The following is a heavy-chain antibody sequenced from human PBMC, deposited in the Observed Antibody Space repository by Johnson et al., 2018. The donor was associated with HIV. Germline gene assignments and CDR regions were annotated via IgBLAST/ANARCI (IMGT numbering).Heavy chain of an antibody. CDR2: IRYDGSDK. V-gene: IGHV3-30*02. CDR1: GFTFSSYG. D-gene: IGHD4-23*01. J-gene: IGHJ3*02. CDR3: ANLGDYGGNNGFDI. Sequence: QVQLVESGGGVVHPGGSLRLSCVASGFTFSSYGMHWVRQAPGKGLEGVAFIRYDGSDKNYVESLKGRFTISRDNSKNTLYLQMNSLRTEDTAVYYCANLGDYGGNNGFDIWGQGTMVTVSS.